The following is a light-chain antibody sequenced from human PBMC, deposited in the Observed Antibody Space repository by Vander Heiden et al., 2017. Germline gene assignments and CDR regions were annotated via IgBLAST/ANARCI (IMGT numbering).Light chain of an antibody. CDR2: DDS. CDR1: KIGRKS. V-gene: IGLV3-21*02. CDR3: QVWDSSSDHVV. Sequence: SYMLTQPPSVSVAPGQTARIICGGNKIGRKSVHWYQQRPGQAPVLVVYDDSDRPSGIPDRFSGSNSGNTATLTISRVEAGDEADYYCQVWDSSSDHVVFGGGTKLTVL. J-gene: IGLJ2*01.